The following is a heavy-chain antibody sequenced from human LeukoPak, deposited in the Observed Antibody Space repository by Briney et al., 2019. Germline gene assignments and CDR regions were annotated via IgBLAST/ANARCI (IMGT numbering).Heavy chain of an antibody. CDR2: ISGSGGST. D-gene: IGHD5-18*01. Sequence: GGSLRLSCAASGFTFGSYAMSWVRQAPGKGLEWVSAISGSGGSTYYADSVKGRFTISRANSKNTLYLQMNSLRAEDTAVYYCAKDITAKNGYEFDYWGQGTLVTVSS. J-gene: IGHJ4*02. CDR1: GFTFGSYA. CDR3: AKDITAKNGYEFDY. V-gene: IGHV3-23*01.